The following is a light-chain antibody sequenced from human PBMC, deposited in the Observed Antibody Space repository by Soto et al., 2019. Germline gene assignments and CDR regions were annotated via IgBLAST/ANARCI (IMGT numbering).Light chain of an antibody. CDR2: SND. V-gene: IGLV1-47*02. Sequence: QLVLTQPPSASGTPGQRVTISCSGGTSNIGNNYVYWYQQFPGAAPKLLIYSNDQRPSGVPDRFSGSKSGTSGSLVIKGLRSEDEADYYCAAWDDSLSGRVFGGGTKLTVL. J-gene: IGLJ3*02. CDR1: TSNIGNNY. CDR3: AAWDDSLSGRV.